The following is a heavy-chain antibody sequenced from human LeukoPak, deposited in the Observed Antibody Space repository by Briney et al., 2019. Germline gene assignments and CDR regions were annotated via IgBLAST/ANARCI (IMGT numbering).Heavy chain of an antibody. V-gene: IGHV7-4-1*02. CDR2: INTNTGNP. D-gene: IGHD6-13*01. Sequence: ASVKVSCKASGYTFTSYAMNWVRQAPGQGLEWMGWINTNTGNPTYAQGFTGRFVFSLDTSVSTAYLQISSLKAEDTAVYYCARDTPAGQQQLVRGYYYGMDVWGQGTTVTVSS. CDR3: ARDTPAGQQQLVRGYYYGMDV. J-gene: IGHJ6*02. CDR1: GYTFTSYA.